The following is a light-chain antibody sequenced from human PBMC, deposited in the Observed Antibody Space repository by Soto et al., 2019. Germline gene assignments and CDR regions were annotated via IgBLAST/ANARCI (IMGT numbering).Light chain of an antibody. CDR3: QQYYTTPHT. CDR1: QSVLHSSNNKNY. Sequence: DIVMTQSPDSLAVSLGERATINCKSSQSVLHSSNNKNYLAWYQQKPGQPPRLLIYWASTRESGVPDRFSGSGSGTDFTLTISSLQAEDAAVYYCQQYYTTPHTFGGGTKVEIK. CDR2: WAS. J-gene: IGKJ4*01. V-gene: IGKV4-1*01.